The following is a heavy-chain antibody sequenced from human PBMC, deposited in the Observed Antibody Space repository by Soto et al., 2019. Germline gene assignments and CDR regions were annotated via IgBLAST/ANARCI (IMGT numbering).Heavy chain of an antibody. Sequence: GASVKVSCKASGYTFTSYYMHWVRQAPGQGLEWMGIINPSGGSTSYAQKFQGRVTMTRDTSTSTVYMELSSLRSEDTAVYYCAGAWENHRLPLGFLNRQHRFRFAPWAQGTSVPVSS. V-gene: IGHV1-46*01. D-gene: IGHD2-2*01. CDR1: GYTFTSYY. J-gene: IGHJ5*02. CDR3: AGAWENHRLPLGFLNRQHRFRFAP. CDR2: INPSGGST.